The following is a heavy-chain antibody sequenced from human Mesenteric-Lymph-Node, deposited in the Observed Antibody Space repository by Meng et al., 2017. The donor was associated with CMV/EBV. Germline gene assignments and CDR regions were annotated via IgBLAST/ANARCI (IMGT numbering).Heavy chain of an antibody. Sequence: SETLSLTCTVSGGSISSSTYYWGWIRQAPGKGLECIGSIYYSGNTYYNPSLKSRVTISVDTSKNQFSLKVSSVTAADTAVYYCARVPTGIPGRLAFDIWGQGTLVTVSS. CDR2: IYYSGNT. V-gene: IGHV4-39*07. CDR3: ARVPTGIPGRLAFDI. J-gene: IGHJ3*02. CDR1: GGSISSSTYY. D-gene: IGHD6-6*01.